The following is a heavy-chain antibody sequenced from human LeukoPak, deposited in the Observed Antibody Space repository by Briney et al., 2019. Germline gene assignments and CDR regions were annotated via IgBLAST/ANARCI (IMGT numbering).Heavy chain of an antibody. CDR3: ARGSDFWSGYCFDY. Sequence: GGSLRLSCAASGFTFSSYAMHWVRQAPGKGLGWVAVISYDGSNKYYADSVKGRFTISRDNSKNTLYLQMNSLRAGDTAVYYCARGSDFWSGYCFDYWGQGTLVIVSS. D-gene: IGHD3-3*01. J-gene: IGHJ4*02. CDR2: ISYDGSNK. CDR1: GFTFSSYA. V-gene: IGHV3-30-3*01.